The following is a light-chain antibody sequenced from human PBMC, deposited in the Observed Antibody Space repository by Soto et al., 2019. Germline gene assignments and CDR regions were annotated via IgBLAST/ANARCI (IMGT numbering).Light chain of an antibody. J-gene: IGLJ3*02. V-gene: IGLV4-69*01. CDR3: QTWGSGIQV. CDR2: LNSDGSY. CDR1: SGHSTYS. Sequence: QLVLTQSPSASASLGASVKLTCTLSSGHSTYSIAWHQQQPEKGPRYLMKLNSDGSYNKGDGVPGRFSVSTSGAERYLTISSLQSDDEADYYCQTWGSGIQVFGGGTKLTVL.